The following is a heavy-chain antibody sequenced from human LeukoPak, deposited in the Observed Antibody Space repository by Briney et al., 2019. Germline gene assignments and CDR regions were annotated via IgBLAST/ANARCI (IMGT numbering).Heavy chain of an antibody. J-gene: IGHJ4*02. CDR1: GFTFSSYA. V-gene: IGHV3-23*01. D-gene: IGHD3-10*01. CDR2: ISGSGGST. Sequence: PGGSLRLSCAASGFTFSSYAMSWVRQAPGKGLEWVSAISGSGGSTYYADSVKGRFTISRDNSKNTLYLQMNSLRAEDTAVYYCARVRHYYGSGSYPDYWGQGTLVTVSS. CDR3: ARVRHYYGSGSYPDY.